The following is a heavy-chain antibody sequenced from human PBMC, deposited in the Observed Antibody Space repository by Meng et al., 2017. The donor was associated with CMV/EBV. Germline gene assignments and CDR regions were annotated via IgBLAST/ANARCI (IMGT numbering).Heavy chain of an antibody. J-gene: IGHJ5*02. CDR2: SSSSSSYI. CDR1: GFTFSSYS. Sequence: GESLKISCAASGFTFSSYSMNWVRQAPGKGLEWVSSSSSSSSYIYYADSVKGRFTISRDHAKNSLYLQMNSLRAEDTAVYYFAREILALNPNWFDPWGQGTLVTVSS. D-gene: IGHD2-8*01. V-gene: IGHV3-21*01. CDR3: AREILALNPNWFDP.